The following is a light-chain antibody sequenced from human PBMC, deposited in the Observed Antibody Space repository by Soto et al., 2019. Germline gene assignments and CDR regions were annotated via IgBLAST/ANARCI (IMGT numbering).Light chain of an antibody. J-gene: IGLJ1*01. Sequence: QSALTQPASVSGSPGQSITISCTGTSSDVGSYNLVSWYQQHPGKAPKLMIYEGSKRPSGVSNRFSGSKSGNTASLTISGLQAEDEADYYCCSYAGSSIYYFFGTGTKLTVL. CDR3: CSYAGSSIYYF. V-gene: IGLV2-23*01. CDR1: SSDVGSYNL. CDR2: EGS.